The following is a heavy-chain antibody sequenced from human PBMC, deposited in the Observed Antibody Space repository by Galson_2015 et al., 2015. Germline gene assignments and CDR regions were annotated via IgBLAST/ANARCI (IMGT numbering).Heavy chain of an antibody. CDR3: AKAGEGYVDFDY. V-gene: IGHV3-48*03. CDR1: GFTFSSYE. CDR2: ISSSGSTI. Sequence: SLRLSCAASGFTFSSYEMNWVRQAPGKGLEWVSYISSSGSTIYYADSVKGRFTISRDNSKNTLYVQMNSLRADDTAVYYCAKAGEGYVDFDYWGQGTLVTVSS. D-gene: IGHD3-16*01. J-gene: IGHJ4*02.